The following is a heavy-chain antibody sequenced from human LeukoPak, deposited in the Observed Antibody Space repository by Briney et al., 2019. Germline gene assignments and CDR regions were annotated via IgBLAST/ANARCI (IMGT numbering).Heavy chain of an antibody. CDR1: GFSVSTTY. J-gene: IGHJ4*02. CDR2: ISGSDGEI. V-gene: IGHV3-23*01. CDR3: AKRIRDGYNTPIDY. Sequence: PGGSLRLSCAASGFSVSTTYMSWVRQAPEKGLEWVSGISGSDGEISYADSVKGRFTISRDNSKNTLYLQMNSLRDEDTATYYCAKRIRDGYNTPIDYWGQGTLVTVSS. D-gene: IGHD5-24*01.